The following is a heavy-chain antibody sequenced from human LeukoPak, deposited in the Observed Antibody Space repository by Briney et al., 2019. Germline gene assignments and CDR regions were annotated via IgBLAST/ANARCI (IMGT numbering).Heavy chain of an antibody. J-gene: IGHJ4*02. Sequence: GGSLRLSCAASGFTFSSYAMSWVRQAPGKGLEWVSAISGSGGSTYYADSVQGRFTISRDNSKNTLYLQMNSLRAEDTAVYYCAKRGAVEYGAVAGLFDYWGQGTLVTVSS. CDR2: ISGSGGST. D-gene: IGHD6-19*01. CDR1: GFTFSSYA. V-gene: IGHV3-23*01. CDR3: AKRGAVEYGAVAGLFDY.